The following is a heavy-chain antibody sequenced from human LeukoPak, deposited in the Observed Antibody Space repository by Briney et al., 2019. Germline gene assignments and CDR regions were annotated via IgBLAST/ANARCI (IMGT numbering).Heavy chain of an antibody. CDR2: ISSSSSYI. V-gene: IGHV3-21*01. J-gene: IGHJ4*02. CDR3: AGDGKRRITMVRDDY. D-gene: IGHD3-10*01. CDR1: GFTFSSYS. Sequence: GGSLRLSCAASGFTFSSYSMNWVRQAPGKGLEWVSSISSSSSYIYYADSVKGRFTISRDNAKNSLYLQMNSLRAEDTAVYYCAGDGKRRITMVRDDYWGQGTLVTVSS.